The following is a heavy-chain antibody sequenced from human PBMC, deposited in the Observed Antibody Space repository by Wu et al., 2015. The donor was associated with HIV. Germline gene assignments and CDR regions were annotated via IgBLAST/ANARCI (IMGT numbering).Heavy chain of an antibody. J-gene: IGHJ6*02. CDR2: IIPIFGKT. V-gene: IGHV1-69*13. CDR1: GGTFSYSA. CDR3: ARDQASYYYGSGSYIFHYYYGMDV. Sequence: QLVQSGAEVKKPGSSVKVSCKASGGTFSYSAIAWVRQAPGQGLEWMGRIIPIFGKTNYAQKFQGRVTITADESTSTAYMELSSLRSEDTAVYYCARDQASYYYGSGSYIFHYYYGMDVWDQGP. D-gene: IGHD3-10*01.